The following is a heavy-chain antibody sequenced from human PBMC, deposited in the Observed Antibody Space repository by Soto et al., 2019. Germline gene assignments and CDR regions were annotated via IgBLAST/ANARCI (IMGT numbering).Heavy chain of an antibody. CDR3: ARLGQARELLDP. J-gene: IGHJ5*02. V-gene: IGHV3-33*01. CDR1: GFTFSTYG. Sequence: PVGSLRLSCAASGFTFSTYGMHWVRQAPGKGLEWVAVIWYDGTNKYYADSVKGRFTISRDDSKNTLYLQMNSLRAEDTAVYYCARLGQARELLDPWGQGTLVTVSS. CDR2: IWYDGTNK. D-gene: IGHD1-26*01.